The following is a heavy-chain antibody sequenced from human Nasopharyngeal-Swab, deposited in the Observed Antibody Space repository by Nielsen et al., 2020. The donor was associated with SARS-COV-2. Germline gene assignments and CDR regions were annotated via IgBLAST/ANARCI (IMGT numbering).Heavy chain of an antibody. CDR1: GFTFSSYM. Sequence: GESLKISCEASGFTFSSYMMTWVRQTAGKRLEWVASIGNSGAGTYHADSVKGRFTISRDNFKNTLYLEMKYLRAEDTAVYFCAKSAVAGTERIWYLYDHIDVWGKGTSVTVSS. J-gene: IGHJ6*03. CDR2: IGNSGAGT. D-gene: IGHD6-19*01. CDR3: AKSAVAGTERIWYLYDHIDV. V-gene: IGHV3-23*01.